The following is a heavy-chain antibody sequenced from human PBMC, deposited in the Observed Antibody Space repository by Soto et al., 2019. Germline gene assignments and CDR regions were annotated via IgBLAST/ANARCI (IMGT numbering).Heavy chain of an antibody. V-gene: IGHV4-61*01. Sequence: KPSETLSLTCTVSGGSVRDGSYYWAWLRQPPGKGLEWIGHIYHSGSTIYNPSLKSRVTISIDTSKSQFSLNLNSMTAADTAVYYCARAPSEAARRARYYFGYWGRGSLVTVSS. CDR3: ARAPSEAARRARYYFGY. D-gene: IGHD6-6*01. CDR1: GGSVRDGSYY. J-gene: IGHJ4*02. CDR2: IYHSGST.